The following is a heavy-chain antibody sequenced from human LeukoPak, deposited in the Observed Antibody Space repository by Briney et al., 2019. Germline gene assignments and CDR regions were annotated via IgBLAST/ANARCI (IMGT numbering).Heavy chain of an antibody. Sequence: GGSLRLSCAASGFTSSSYGMHWVRRAPGKGLEWVAVISYDGSNKYYADSVKGRFTISRDNSKNTLYLQMNSLRAEDAAVYYCARGYSSGWYFGYWGQGILVTVSS. V-gene: IGHV3-30*03. J-gene: IGHJ4*02. D-gene: IGHD6-19*01. CDR2: ISYDGSNK. CDR1: GFTSSSYG. CDR3: ARGYSSGWYFGY.